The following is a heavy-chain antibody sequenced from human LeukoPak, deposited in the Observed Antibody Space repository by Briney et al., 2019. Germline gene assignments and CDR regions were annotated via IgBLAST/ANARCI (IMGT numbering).Heavy chain of an antibody. CDR2: ISSSGSTI. D-gene: IGHD3-22*01. CDR3: ARANYYDISGYDY. Sequence: GGSLRLSCAVSGFTFNSYEMNWVRQAPGKGLEWVSYISSSGSTIYYADSVKGRFTISRDNSKNTLYLQMNSLRAEDTAVYYCARANYYDISGYDYWGQGTLVTVSS. CDR1: GFTFNSYE. J-gene: IGHJ4*02. V-gene: IGHV3-48*03.